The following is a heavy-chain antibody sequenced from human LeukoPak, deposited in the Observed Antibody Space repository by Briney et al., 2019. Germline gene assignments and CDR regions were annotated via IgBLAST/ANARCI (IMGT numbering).Heavy chain of an antibody. CDR2: MNANSGAT. Sequence: ASVKVSCKASGYTFTDYSIHWVRQAPGQGLEWMGWMNANSGATTYAQKFQGRVTMTRDTSISTAYVEVNSLGSDDTAVYYCARSRSWSSGYYCSDYWGQGTLVTVSS. D-gene: IGHD3-22*01. CDR1: GYTFTDYS. V-gene: IGHV1-2*02. CDR3: ARSRSWSSGYYCSDY. J-gene: IGHJ4*02.